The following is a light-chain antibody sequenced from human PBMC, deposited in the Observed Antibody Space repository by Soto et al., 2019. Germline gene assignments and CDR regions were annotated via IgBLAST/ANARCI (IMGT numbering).Light chain of an antibody. CDR2: GAS. V-gene: IGKV3D-20*02. CDR3: QQRSNWPPIIT. Sequence: EIVLTQSPGTLSLSPGERATLSCRASQSVSSTYLAWYQQKPGQAPSLLMYGASRRATGIPERFSGSGSGTDFTLTISRLEPEDFAVYYCQQRSNWPPIITFGGGTKVDIK. CDR1: QSVSSTY. J-gene: IGKJ4*01.